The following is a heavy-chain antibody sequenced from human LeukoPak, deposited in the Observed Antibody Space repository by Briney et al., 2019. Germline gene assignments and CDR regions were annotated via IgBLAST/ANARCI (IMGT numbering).Heavy chain of an antibody. CDR2: IWYDGSNK. CDR1: GFTFSSYG. CDR3: ARRYCSSTSCYSWRGDAFDI. V-gene: IGHV3-33*01. D-gene: IGHD2-2*01. J-gene: IGHJ3*02. Sequence: GGSLRLSCAASGFTFSSYGMHWVRQAPGKGLEWVAVIWYDGSNKYYADSVKGRFTISRDNSKNTLYLQMNSLRAEDTAVYYCARRYCSSTSCYSWRGDAFDIWGQGTMVTVSS.